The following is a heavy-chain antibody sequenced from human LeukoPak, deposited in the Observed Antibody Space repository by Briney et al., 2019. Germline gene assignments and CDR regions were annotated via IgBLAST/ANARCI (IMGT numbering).Heavy chain of an antibody. Sequence: GGSLRLSCAASGFTFDDYGMSWVRQAPGKGLEWVSGINWNGGSTVYADSVKGRFTISRDNAKNSLYLQMNSLRAEDTALYYCARDDSSGYYLSFDYWGQGTLVTVSS. V-gene: IGHV3-20*04. CDR1: GFTFDDYG. CDR3: ARDDSSGYYLSFDY. J-gene: IGHJ4*02. D-gene: IGHD3-22*01. CDR2: INWNGGST.